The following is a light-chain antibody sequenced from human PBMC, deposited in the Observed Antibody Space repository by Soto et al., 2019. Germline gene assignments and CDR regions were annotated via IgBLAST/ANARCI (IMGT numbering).Light chain of an antibody. CDR1: SSNIGSNT. Sequence: VLTQPPSASGTPGQRVTISCSGSSSNIGSNTVNWYQQLPGTAPKLLIYSNNQRPSGVPDRFSGSKSGTSASLAISGLQSEDEADYYCAAWDDSLNGYVVFGGGTKLTVL. CDR3: AAWDDSLNGYVV. CDR2: SNN. J-gene: IGLJ2*01. V-gene: IGLV1-44*01.